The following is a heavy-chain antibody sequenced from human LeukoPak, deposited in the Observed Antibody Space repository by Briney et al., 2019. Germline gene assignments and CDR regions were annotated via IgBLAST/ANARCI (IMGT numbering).Heavy chain of an antibody. CDR1: GYSISSSSW. CDR3: ARGDYGMDV. J-gene: IGHJ6*02. V-gene: IGHV4-28*01. CDR2: IYHSGTT. Sequence: SDTLSLTCAVSGYSISSSSWWGWIRQPPGKGLEWIAYIYHSGTTYYNPSLQSRVTMSVDTSKNQFSLKLSSVTAADTAVYYCARGDYGMDVWGQGTTVTVSS.